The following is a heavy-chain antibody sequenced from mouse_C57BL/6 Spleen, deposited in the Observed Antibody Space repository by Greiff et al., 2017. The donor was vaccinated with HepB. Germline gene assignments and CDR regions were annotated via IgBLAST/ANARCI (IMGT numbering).Heavy chain of an antibody. CDR1: GFNIKDYY. D-gene: IGHD1-1*01. V-gene: IGHV14-2*01. CDR2: IDPEDGET. J-gene: IGHJ4*01. Sequence: VQLQQSGAELVKPGASVKLSCTASGFNIKDYYMHWVKQRTEQGLEWIGRIDPEDGETKYAPKFQGKATITADTSSNPAYLQLSSLTSEDTAVYYCASSYTVVAKGYAMDYWGQGTSVTVSS. CDR3: ASSYTVVAKGYAMDY.